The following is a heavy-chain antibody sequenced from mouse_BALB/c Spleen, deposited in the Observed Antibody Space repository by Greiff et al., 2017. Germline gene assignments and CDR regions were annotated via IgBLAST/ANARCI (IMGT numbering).Heavy chain of an antibody. D-gene: IGHD2-2*01. J-gene: IGHJ3*01. Sequence: QVQLQQPGAELVKPGASVKLSCKASGYTFTSYWMHWVKQWPGQGLEWIGEINPSNGRTNYNEKFKSKATLTVDKSSSTAYMQLSSLTSEDSAVYYCAREGYDWFAYWGQGTLVTVSA. V-gene: IGHV1S81*02. CDR3: AREGYDWFAY. CDR1: GYTFTSYW. CDR2: INPSNGRT.